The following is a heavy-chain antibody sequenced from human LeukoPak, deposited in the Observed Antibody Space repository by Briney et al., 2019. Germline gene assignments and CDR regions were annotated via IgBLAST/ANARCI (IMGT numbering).Heavy chain of an antibody. CDR1: GITLSNYG. D-gene: IGHD1-1*01. V-gene: IGHV3-7*01. J-gene: IGHJ4*02. CDR2: INQDGSEK. CDR3: ARGGTFVSDY. Sequence: GGSLRLSCAVSGITLSNYGMSWVRQAPGKGLEWVANINQDGSEKYYVDSMKGRFTVSRDNAKNSLYLQMDSLRAEDTAVYYCARGGTFVSDYWGQGTLVTVSS.